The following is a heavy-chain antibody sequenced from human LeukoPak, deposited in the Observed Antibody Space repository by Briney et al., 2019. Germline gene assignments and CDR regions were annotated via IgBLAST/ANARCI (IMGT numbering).Heavy chain of an antibody. V-gene: IGHV4-34*01. CDR1: AFTFSSYA. J-gene: IGHJ5*02. CDR3: ARVSGALRGVIFRGSRFDP. Sequence: AGSLRLSCAVSAFTFSSYAMIWVRQAPGKGLEWIGEINHSGSTNYNPSLKSRVTISGDTSKSQFSLKLSSVTAADTAVYYCARVSGALRGVIFRGSRFDPWGQGTLVTVSS. D-gene: IGHD3-10*01. CDR2: INHSGST.